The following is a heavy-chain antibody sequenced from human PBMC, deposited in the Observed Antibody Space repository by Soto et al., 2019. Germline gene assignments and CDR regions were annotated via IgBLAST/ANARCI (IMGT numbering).Heavy chain of an antibody. J-gene: IGHJ6*02. CDR1: GGTFSIYA. CDR3: ARGRVIVVVPAAMWYYYYGMDV. Sequence: SVKVSCKASGGTFSIYAISWVRQAPGQGLEWMGGIIPIFGTANYAQKFQGRVTITADESTSTAYMELSSLRSEDTAVYYCARGRVIVVVPAAMWYYYYGMDVWGQGTTVTVSS. CDR2: IIPIFGTA. D-gene: IGHD2-2*01. V-gene: IGHV1-69*13.